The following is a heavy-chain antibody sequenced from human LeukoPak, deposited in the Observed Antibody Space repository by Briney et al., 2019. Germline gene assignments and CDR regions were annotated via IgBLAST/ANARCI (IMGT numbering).Heavy chain of an antibody. J-gene: IGHJ4*02. CDR2: IRSKAYGGTT. D-gene: IGHD3-9*01. CDR1: GFTFGDYA. Sequence: GGSLRLSCTASGFTFGDYAMSWVRQAPGKGLEWVGFIRSKAYGGTTEYAASVKGRFTISRDDSKSIAYLQMNSLKTEDTAVYYCTRPGYYDILTGYYPYWGQGTLVTVPS. CDR3: TRPGYYDILTGYYPY. V-gene: IGHV3-49*04.